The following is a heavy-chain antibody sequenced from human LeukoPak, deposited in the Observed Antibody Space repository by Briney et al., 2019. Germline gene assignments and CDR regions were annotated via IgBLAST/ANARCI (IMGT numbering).Heavy chain of an antibody. V-gene: IGHV3-64*01. CDR2: ISSNGGNT. J-gene: IGHJ4*02. CDR1: GFSFSTYA. D-gene: IGHD6-13*01. CDR3: ASDRDSSTWSYY. Sequence: GGSRRLSCAASGFSFSTYAMSWVRQAPGKGLEYVAAISSNGGNTYYPNSMKGRFTISRDNSKNTLFLQMNSLRAEDTAVYYCASDRDSSTWSYYWGQGTLVTVSS.